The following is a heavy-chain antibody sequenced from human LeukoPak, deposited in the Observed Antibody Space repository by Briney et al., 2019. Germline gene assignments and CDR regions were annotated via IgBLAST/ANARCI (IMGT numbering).Heavy chain of an antibody. CDR1: GGSVSSGSYY. D-gene: IGHD3-10*01. Sequence: PSETLSLTCTVSGGSVSSGSYYWSWIRQPPGKGLEWIGYIYYSGSTNYNPSLKSRVTISVDTSKNQFSLKLSSVTAADTAVYYCARTPAVRGAPGSRIAFDIWGQGTMVTVSS. J-gene: IGHJ3*02. V-gene: IGHV4-61*01. CDR3: ARTPAVRGAPGSRIAFDI. CDR2: IYYSGST.